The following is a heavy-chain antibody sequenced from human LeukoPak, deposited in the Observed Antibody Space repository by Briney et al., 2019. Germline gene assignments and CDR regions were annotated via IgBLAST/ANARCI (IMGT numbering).Heavy chain of an antibody. J-gene: IGHJ3*02. Sequence: GGSLRLSCAVSGFTFSSYSMTWVRQAPGKRLEWVSYISSTSSTVYYADSVKGRFTISRDNAKNSLYLQMNSLRAEDTAVYYCARRFYGGNSGDAFDIWGQGTMVTVSS. CDR1: GFTFSSYS. D-gene: IGHD4-23*01. V-gene: IGHV3-48*04. CDR3: ARRFYGGNSGDAFDI. CDR2: ISSTSSTV.